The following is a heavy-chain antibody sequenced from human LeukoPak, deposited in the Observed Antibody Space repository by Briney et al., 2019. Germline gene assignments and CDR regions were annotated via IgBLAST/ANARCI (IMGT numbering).Heavy chain of an antibody. V-gene: IGHV4-61*02. D-gene: IGHD5-18*01. CDR1: GGSISSGSYY. CDR2: IYTSGST. CDR3: ARVGYGPVDY. Sequence: PSQTLSLTCTVSGGSISSGSYYWSWIRQPARKGLEWIGRIYTSGSTNYNPSLKSRVTISLDTSKNQFSLKLSSVTAADTAVYYCARVGYGPVDYWGQGTLVTVSS. J-gene: IGHJ4*02.